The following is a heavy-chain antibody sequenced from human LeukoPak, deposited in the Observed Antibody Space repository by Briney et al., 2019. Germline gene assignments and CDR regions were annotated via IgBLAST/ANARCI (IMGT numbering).Heavy chain of an antibody. CDR3: AKDGLRGYYDSSGPYDY. D-gene: IGHD3-22*01. CDR1: GFTFYTYA. V-gene: IGHV3-23*01. J-gene: IGHJ4*02. CDR2: ISGRGDST. Sequence: PGGSLRLSCAASGFTFYTYAMSWVRQAPGKGLEWVSAISGRGDSTNYADSVKGRFTISRDNSKNTLYLQMNSLRAEDTAVYYCAKDGLRGYYDSSGPYDYWGQGTLVTVSS.